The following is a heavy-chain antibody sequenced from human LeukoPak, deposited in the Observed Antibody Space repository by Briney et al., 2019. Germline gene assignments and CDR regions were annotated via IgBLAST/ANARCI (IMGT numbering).Heavy chain of an antibody. CDR3: AKDSDAVVVVPAAQLDY. D-gene: IGHD2-2*01. V-gene: IGHV3-30*18. J-gene: IGHJ4*02. CDR2: ISYDGSNK. CDR1: GFTLRSYG. Sequence: GGSLRLSCAASGFTLRSYGMHWVRQAPGKGLEWVAVISYDGSNKYYADSVKGRFTISRDNSKNTLYLQMNSLRAEDTAVYYCAKDSDAVVVVPAAQLDYWGQGTLVPVSS.